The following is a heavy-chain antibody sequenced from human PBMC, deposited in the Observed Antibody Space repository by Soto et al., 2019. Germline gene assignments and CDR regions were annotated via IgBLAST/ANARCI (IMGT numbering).Heavy chain of an antibody. D-gene: IGHD4-4*01. CDR2: IYPVDSET. V-gene: IGHV5-51*01. CDR3: ARQDYSNSAGY. Sequence: GESLKISCKGSGYSFTHYWIGWVRQMPGKGLEWMGIIYPVDSETKYSPSFQGQVAMSADRSIGTAYLQWSSLKASDTAMYYCARQDYSNSAGYWGQGTLVTVSS. CDR1: GYSFTHYW. J-gene: IGHJ4*02.